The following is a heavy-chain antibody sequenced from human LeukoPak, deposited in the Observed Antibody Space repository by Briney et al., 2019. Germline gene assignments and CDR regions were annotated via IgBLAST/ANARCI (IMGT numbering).Heavy chain of an antibody. CDR3: ARLGAFVLYYDSSGYFDS. CDR2: INPKSGGT. J-gene: IGHJ4*02. CDR1: GYTFTDHH. D-gene: IGHD3-22*01. Sequence: ASVKVSYKASGYTFTDHHMHWVRQAPGQGLEWMGWINPKSGGTNYAQKFQGRVTMSRDTSIGTTYMELSSLRSDDTAVYYCARLGAFVLYYDSSGYFDSWGQGTLVTVSS. V-gene: IGHV1-2*02.